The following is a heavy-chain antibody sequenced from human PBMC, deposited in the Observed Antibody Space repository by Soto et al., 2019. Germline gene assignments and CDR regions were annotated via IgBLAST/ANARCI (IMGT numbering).Heavy chain of an antibody. V-gene: IGHV4-39*01. Sequence: SETLSLTCTVSGGSIRSSSYYWGWIRQPPGKGPEWIGNIYYSGSTNYNPSLKSRVTISVDTSKNQFSLKLSSVTAADTAVYYCARQGYSSGWPNWFDPWGQGTLVTVSS. CDR2: IYYSGST. J-gene: IGHJ5*02. D-gene: IGHD6-19*01. CDR3: ARQGYSSGWPNWFDP. CDR1: GGSIRSSSYY.